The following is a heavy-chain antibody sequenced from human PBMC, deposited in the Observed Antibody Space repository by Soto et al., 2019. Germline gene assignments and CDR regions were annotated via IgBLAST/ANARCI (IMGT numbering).Heavy chain of an antibody. J-gene: IGHJ3*02. CDR2: TYYRSKWYN. CDR3: AREARFGELFPHAFDI. Sequence: SQTLSLTCAISGDSASSNSAAWNWIRQSPSRGLEWLGRTYYRSKWYNDYAVSVKSRITINPDTSKNQFSLQLNSVTPEDTAVYYCAREARFGELFPHAFDIWGQGTMVTVSS. CDR1: GDSASSNSAA. V-gene: IGHV6-1*01. D-gene: IGHD3-10*01.